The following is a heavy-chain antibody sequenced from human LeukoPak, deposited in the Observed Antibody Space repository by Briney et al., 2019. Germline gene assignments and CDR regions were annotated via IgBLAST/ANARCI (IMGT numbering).Heavy chain of an antibody. D-gene: IGHD3-10*01. J-gene: IGHJ4*02. CDR2: ISNSGGST. Sequence: PGGSLRLSCAASGFTFSNYDMSWVRQAPGKGLEWVSAISNSGGSTYYTDSVKGRFTISRDNSKNTLYLQMNSLRAEDTAVYYCAKTSGPTDYWGQGTLVTVSS. CDR1: GFTFSNYD. V-gene: IGHV3-23*01. CDR3: AKTSGPTDY.